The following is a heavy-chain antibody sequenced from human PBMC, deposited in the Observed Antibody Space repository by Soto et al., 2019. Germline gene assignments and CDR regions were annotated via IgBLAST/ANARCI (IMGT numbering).Heavy chain of an antibody. CDR1: VCSISSYY. V-gene: IGHV4-4*07. D-gene: IGHD6-13*01. Sequence: TETLSLTFTVSVCSISSYYWSWIRQPAGKGMEWIGRIHTTDGTNYNPSLKSRVTMSIDTSNNQFSLKLNSLTAADTAVYYCARALSSAAGLYFDFWGQGTLVTAPQ. CDR2: IHTTDGT. CDR3: ARALSSAAGLYFDF. J-gene: IGHJ4*02.